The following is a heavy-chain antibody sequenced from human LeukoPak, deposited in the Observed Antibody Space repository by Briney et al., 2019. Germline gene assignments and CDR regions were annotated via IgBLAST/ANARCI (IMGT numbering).Heavy chain of an antibody. Sequence: ASVKVSCKASGYTFTSYAMHWVRQAPGQRLEWMGWINGGNGNTKYSQKLQGRVTITRNTSASTAYMELRSLRSEDTAVFYCARGPPRLNWFDPWGQGTLVTVSS. J-gene: IGHJ5*02. CDR1: GYTFTSYA. V-gene: IGHV1-3*01. CDR3: ARGPPRLNWFDP. CDR2: INGGNGNT. D-gene: IGHD6-25*01.